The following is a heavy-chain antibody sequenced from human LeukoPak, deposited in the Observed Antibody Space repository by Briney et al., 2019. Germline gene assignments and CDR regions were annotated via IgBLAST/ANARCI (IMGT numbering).Heavy chain of an antibody. D-gene: IGHD3-22*01. V-gene: IGHV3-43D*03. CDR3: AKDTQGAANYYDSSGYFDY. CDR2: ISWDGGST. J-gene: IGHJ4*02. CDR1: GFTFDDYA. Sequence: GSLRLSCAASGFTFDDYAMHWVRQAPGKGLEWVSLISWDGGSTYYADSVKGRFTISRDNSKNSLYLQMNSLRAEDTALYYCAKDTQGAANYYDSSGYFDYWGQGTLVTVSS.